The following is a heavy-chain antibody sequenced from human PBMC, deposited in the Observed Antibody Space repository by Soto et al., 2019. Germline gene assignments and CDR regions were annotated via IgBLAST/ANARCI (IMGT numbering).Heavy chain of an antibody. D-gene: IGHD6-19*01. CDR3: ARDLAGTVTGRGAFGI. J-gene: IGHJ3*02. CDR1: GGSIRNDNFY. Sequence: HVQLQESGQGLVKPSQTLSLTCTVSGGSIRNDNFYWSYLRQRPGKGLEWIGYISYSGYTYYHPSLMGRVILSVDPSHNQFSLILNSVTAADTAVDYWARDLAGTVTGRGAFGILGRGTLVTVSS. V-gene: IGHV4-31*03. CDR2: ISYSGYT.